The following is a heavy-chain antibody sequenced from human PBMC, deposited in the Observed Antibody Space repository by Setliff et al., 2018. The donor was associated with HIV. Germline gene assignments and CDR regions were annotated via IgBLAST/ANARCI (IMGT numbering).Heavy chain of an antibody. CDR1: GGSFSGY. V-gene: IGHV4-38-2*02. D-gene: IGHD5-18*01. Sequence: PSETLSLTCAVYGGSFSGYWGWIRQPPGKGLEWIGSIYHSGSTYYNPSLESRLTISIDTSKNKFSLKLSSVTAADTAVYYCARDLGSAYSYAQGRFDPWGQGTLVTVSS. CDR2: IYHSGST. J-gene: IGHJ5*02. CDR3: ARDLGSAYSYAQGRFDP.